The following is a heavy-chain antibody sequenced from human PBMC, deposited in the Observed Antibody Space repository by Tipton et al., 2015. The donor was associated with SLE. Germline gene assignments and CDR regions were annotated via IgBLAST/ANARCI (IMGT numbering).Heavy chain of an antibody. CDR1: GFTFSDYY. CDR3: ARPLAGSHFDY. Sequence: GSLRLSCAASGFTFSDYYMSWFRQAPGKGLEWVSYISSSSSYTNYADSVKGRFTISRDNSKNTLYLQMNSLRAEDTAVYYCARPLAGSHFDYWGQGTLVTVSS. CDR2: ISSSSSYT. V-gene: IGHV3-11*06. J-gene: IGHJ4*02. D-gene: IGHD6-19*01.